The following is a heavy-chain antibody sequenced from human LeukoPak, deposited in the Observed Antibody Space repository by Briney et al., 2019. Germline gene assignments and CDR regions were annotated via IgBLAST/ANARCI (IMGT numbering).Heavy chain of an antibody. CDR2: IYYSGST. CDR3: ARVPSYSYVALDY. J-gene: IGHJ4*02. V-gene: IGHV4-31*02. Sequence: SWVRQAPGKGLEWIGYIYYSGSTYYNPSLKSRVTISVDTSKNQFSLKLSSVTAADTAVYYCARVPSYSYVALDYWGQGTLVTVSS. D-gene: IGHD5-18*01.